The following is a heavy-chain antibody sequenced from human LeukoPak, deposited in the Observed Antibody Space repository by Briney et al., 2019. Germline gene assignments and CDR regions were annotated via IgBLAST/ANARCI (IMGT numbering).Heavy chain of an antibody. D-gene: IGHD2-2*01. Sequence: GASVKVSCKASGYTFTGYYMHWVRQAPGQGLEWMGWISPNSDGTNYAQKFQDRVTMTRDTSISTAYMELSRLRSDDTAVYYCASVCSSNTCSADYWGQGTLVTVSS. CDR1: GYTFTGYY. CDR2: ISPNSDGT. J-gene: IGHJ4*02. V-gene: IGHV1-2*02. CDR3: ASVCSSNTCSADY.